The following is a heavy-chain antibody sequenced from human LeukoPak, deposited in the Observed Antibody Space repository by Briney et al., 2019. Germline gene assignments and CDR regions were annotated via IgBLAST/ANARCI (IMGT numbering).Heavy chain of an antibody. CDR2: ISSSRSYI. J-gene: IGHJ6*03. Sequence: PGGSLRLSCAASGFTFSSYSMNWVRQAPGKGLEWVSFISSSRSYIYYADSVKGRFTISRDNAKNSLYLQMNSLRAEDTAVYYCARGYDYVSGYYMDVWGKGTTVTVSS. CDR1: GFTFSSYS. CDR3: ARGYDYVSGYYMDV. V-gene: IGHV3-21*01. D-gene: IGHD3-16*01.